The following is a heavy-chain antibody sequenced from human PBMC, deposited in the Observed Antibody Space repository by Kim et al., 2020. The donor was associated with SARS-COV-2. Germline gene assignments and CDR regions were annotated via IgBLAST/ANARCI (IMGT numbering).Heavy chain of an antibody. J-gene: IGHJ3*02. Sequence: LKGRVTISVETSKNQFSLKLSSVTAADTAVYYCARENYDSSGYSDDAFDIWGQGTMVTVSS. V-gene: IGHV4-30-2*05. CDR3: ARENYDSSGYSDDAFDI. D-gene: IGHD3-22*01.